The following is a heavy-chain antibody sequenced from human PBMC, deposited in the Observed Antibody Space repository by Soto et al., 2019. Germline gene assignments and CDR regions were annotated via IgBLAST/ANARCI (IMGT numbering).Heavy chain of an antibody. CDR3: AGAPDYGATSVLVWVNY. V-gene: IGHV1-69*06. Sequence: QVQLVQSGAEVKKPGSSVKVSCKASGGPFSDYSINWVRQAPGQGLEWMGGIIPVFATPNYAQKFQGRVTIPAKKPTTTAYRERSTLSSEDAAFFFCAGAPDYGATSVLVWVNYGGRGTLVTFPS. D-gene: IGHD4-17*01. CDR2: IIPVFATP. CDR1: GGPFSDYS. J-gene: IGHJ4*02.